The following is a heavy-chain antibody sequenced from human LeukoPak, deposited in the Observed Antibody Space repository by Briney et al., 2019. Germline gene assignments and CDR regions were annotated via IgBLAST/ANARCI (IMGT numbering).Heavy chain of an antibody. D-gene: IGHD6-13*01. J-gene: IGHJ3*02. CDR1: GYRFSSYW. CDR3: ARLGIAGAGTQDAFDI. V-gene: IGHV5-51*01. Sequence: GESLKISCEGSGYRFSSYWIGWVRQMPGKGLEWMGIIYPGDSETKYSPSFQGQVTISAARAISTAYLQWSSLKASDSAIYYCARLGIAGAGTQDAFDIWGQGTMVTVSS. CDR2: IYPGDSET.